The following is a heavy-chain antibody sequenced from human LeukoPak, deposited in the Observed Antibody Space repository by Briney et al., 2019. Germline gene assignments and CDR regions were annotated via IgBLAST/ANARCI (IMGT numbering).Heavy chain of an antibody. V-gene: IGHV4-39*01. CDR2: IYYSGST. CDR1: GGSSSSGTYY. J-gene: IGHJ4*02. CDR3: ARSKRKDYSNDY. Sequence: PSDTLSNTYALSGGSSSSGTYYVDGVRQHPRKGLEWIGSIYYSGSTYYNPSLKSRVTISVDTSKNQFSLKLSSVTAADTAVYYCARSKRKDYSNDYWGQGTLVTVSS. D-gene: IGHD4-11*01.